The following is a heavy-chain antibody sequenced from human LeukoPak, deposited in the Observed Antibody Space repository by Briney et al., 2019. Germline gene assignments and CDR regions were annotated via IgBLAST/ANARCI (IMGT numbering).Heavy chain of an antibody. Sequence: GGSLRLSCAASGFTFDDYAMHWVRQAPGKGLEWVSGISWNSGSIGYADSVKGRLTISRDNAKNSLYLQMNSLRAEDTALYYCGKEFYGSGFYGMDVWGQGTTVTVSS. J-gene: IGHJ6*02. CDR3: GKEFYGSGFYGMDV. CDR2: ISWNSGSI. V-gene: IGHV3-9*01. CDR1: GFTFDDYA. D-gene: IGHD3-10*01.